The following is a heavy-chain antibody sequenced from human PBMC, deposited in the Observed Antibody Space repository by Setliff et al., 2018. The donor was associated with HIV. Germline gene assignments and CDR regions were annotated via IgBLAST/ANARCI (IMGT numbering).Heavy chain of an antibody. D-gene: IGHD3-3*01. Sequence: PSETLSLTCAVYGGSFSNYYWSWIRQPPGKGLEWIGEINHSGSTNYNPSLKSRVSISVDTSKKQFSLKLSSVTAADTAVYYCASLTTDRFLEWLFVYWGQGTLVTVSS. CDR1: GGSFSNYY. CDR3: ASLTTDRFLEWLFVY. J-gene: IGHJ4*02. CDR2: INHSGST. V-gene: IGHV4-34*01.